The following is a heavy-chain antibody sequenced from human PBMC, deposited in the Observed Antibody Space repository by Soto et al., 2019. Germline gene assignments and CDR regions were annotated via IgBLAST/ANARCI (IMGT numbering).Heavy chain of an antibody. V-gene: IGHV3-53*01. CDR3: ARERRRVGTYYFDY. CDR1: GFTVSSNY. Sequence: EVQLVESGGGLIQPGGSLRLSCAASGFTVSSNYMSWVRQAPGKGLEWVSVIYSGGSTYYADSVKGRFTISRDNSKNTLYLQMNSLRAEDTDVYYCARERRRVGTYYFDYWGQGTLVTVSS. D-gene: IGHD2-2*01. CDR2: IYSGGST. J-gene: IGHJ4*02.